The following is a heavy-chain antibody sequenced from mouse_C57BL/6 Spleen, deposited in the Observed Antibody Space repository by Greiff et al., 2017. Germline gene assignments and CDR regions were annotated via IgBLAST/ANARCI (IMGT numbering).Heavy chain of an antibody. J-gene: IGHJ4*01. CDR3: ARWGGNYAMDY. CDR2: IDPSDSET. Sequence: QVQLQQPGAELVRPGSSVKLSCKASGYTFTSYWMHWVKQRPIQGLEWIGNIDPSDSETHYNQKFKDKATLTVDKSSSTAYMQLSILTSEDSAVYYCARWGGNYAMDYWGQGTSVTVSS. CDR1: GYTFTSYW. V-gene: IGHV1-52*01.